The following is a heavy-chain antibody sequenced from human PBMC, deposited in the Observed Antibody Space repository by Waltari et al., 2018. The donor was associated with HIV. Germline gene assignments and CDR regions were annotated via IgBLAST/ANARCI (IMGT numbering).Heavy chain of an antibody. Sequence: EVQVVESGGGLVQPGGYLRLSCAASGFTLSDHYMDWVRQAPGKGLEWVGRTRNKLNGYTTEYAASVKGRFTISRDDSKNSLSLQMNSLKTEDTAVYYCARGRAGKSSYYYYCMDVWGKGTTVTVSS. D-gene: IGHD1-1*01. CDR1: GFTLSDHY. J-gene: IGHJ6*03. V-gene: IGHV3-72*01. CDR3: ARGRAGKSSYYYYCMDV. CDR2: TRNKLNGYTT.